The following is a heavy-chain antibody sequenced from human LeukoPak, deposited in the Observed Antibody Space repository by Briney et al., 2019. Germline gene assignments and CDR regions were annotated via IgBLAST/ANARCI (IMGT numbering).Heavy chain of an antibody. CDR1: GGTFSSYA. CDR2: INPNSGGT. Sequence: ASVKVSCKASGGTFSSYAISWVRQAPGQGLEWMGWINPNSGGTNYAQKFQGRVTMTRDMSISTAYMELSRLRSDDTAVYYCARGAPGGSYYFDWFDPWGQGTLVTVSS. CDR3: ARGAPGGSYYFDWFDP. V-gene: IGHV1-2*02. J-gene: IGHJ5*02. D-gene: IGHD1-26*01.